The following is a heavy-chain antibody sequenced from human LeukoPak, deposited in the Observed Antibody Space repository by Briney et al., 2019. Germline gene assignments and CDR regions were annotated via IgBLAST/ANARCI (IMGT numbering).Heavy chain of an antibody. Sequence: GGSLRLSCAASGFTFSDYYMSWIRQAPGKGLEWVSYISSSGSTIYYADSVTGRFTISRDSAKNSLYLQMNRLRDEATAVYYCAREAGYTEEGAFDIWGHGTMVTVSS. D-gene: IGHD5-18*01. V-gene: IGHV3-11*01. CDR1: GFTFSDYY. CDR2: ISSSGSTI. J-gene: IGHJ3*02. CDR3: AREAGYTEEGAFDI.